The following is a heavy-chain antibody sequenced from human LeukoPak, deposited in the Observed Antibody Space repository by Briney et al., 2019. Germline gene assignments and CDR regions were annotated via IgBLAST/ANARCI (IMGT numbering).Heavy chain of an antibody. J-gene: IGHJ3*02. CDR1: GFTFSSYA. CDR2: ISYDGSNK. Sequence: TGGSLRLSCAASGFTFSSYAMHWVRQAPGKGLEWVAVISYDGSNKYYADSVKGRFTISRDNSKNTLYLQMNSLRAEDTAVYYCARIYYYAGGNAFDIWGQGTMVTVSS. V-gene: IGHV3-30*04. CDR3: ARIYYYAGGNAFDI. D-gene: IGHD2/OR15-2a*01.